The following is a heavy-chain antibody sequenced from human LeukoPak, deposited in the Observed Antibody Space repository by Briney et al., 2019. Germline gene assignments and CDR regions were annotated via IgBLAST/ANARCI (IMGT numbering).Heavy chain of an antibody. V-gene: IGHV3-30-3*01. Sequence: GRSLRLSCAASGFTFSSYAMHWVRQAPGKGLEWVAVISHDGSNKYYADSVKGRFTVSRDNSKNTLYLQMNSLRAEDTAVYYCARDQFGELVVCTFHIWGQGTMVTVSS. D-gene: IGHD3-10*01. CDR2: ISHDGSNK. CDR1: GFTFSSYA. CDR3: ARDQFGELVVCTFHI. J-gene: IGHJ3*02.